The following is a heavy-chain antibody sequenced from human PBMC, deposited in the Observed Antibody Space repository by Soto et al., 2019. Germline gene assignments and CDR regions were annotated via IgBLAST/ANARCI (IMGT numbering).Heavy chain of an antibody. D-gene: IGHD1-1*01. CDR3: ARGRYGDY. V-gene: IGHV1-18*01. Sequence: QVHLVQSGAEVKKPGASVKVSCQASGYAFTTYGITWVRQAPGQGLEWMGWISAHNGNTNYAQKLQGRVTVTRDTSTSTAYMELRSLRSDDTAVYYCARGRYGDYWGPGVLVTVSS. J-gene: IGHJ4*02. CDR1: GYAFTTYG. CDR2: ISAHNGNT.